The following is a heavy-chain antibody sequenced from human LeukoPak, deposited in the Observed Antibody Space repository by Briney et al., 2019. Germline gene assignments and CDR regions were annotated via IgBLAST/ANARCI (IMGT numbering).Heavy chain of an antibody. V-gene: IGHV4-4*07. Sequence: SETLSLTCTVSGGSFSSYYWSWVRQPAGKGLEWIGRIYTSGSTNYNPSLKSRVTLSVDTSKNQFSLKLSSVTAADTAVYYCARDRSSSYHYYYGMDVWGQGTTVTVSS. J-gene: IGHJ6*02. CDR2: IYTSGST. D-gene: IGHD6-13*01. CDR1: GGSFSSYY. CDR3: ARDRSSSYHYYYGMDV.